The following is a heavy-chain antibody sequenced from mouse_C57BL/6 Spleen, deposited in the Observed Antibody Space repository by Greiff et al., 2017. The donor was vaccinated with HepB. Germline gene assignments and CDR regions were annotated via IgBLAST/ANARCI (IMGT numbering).Heavy chain of an antibody. D-gene: IGHD2-4*01. J-gene: IGHJ3*01. CDR2: IYPGSGST. Sequence: QVQLQQPGAELVKPGASVKMSCKASGYTFTSYWITWVKQRPGQGLEWIGDIYPGSGSTNYNEKFKSKATLTVDTSSSTAYMQLSSLTSEDSAVYDCASIYYDYDEGFAYWGQGTLVTVSA. V-gene: IGHV1-55*01. CDR1: GYTFTSYW. CDR3: ASIYYDYDEGFAY.